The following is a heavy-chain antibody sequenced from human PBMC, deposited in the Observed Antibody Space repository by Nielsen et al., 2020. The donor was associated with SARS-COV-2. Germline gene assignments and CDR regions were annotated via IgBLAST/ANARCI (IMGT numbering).Heavy chain of an antibody. D-gene: IGHD3-22*01. Sequence: GESLKISCAASGFTVSSNYMSWVRQAPGKGLEWVSVIYSGGSTYYADSVKGRFTISRDNSKNTLYLQMNSLRAEDTAVYYCAREEGSSGYFQHWGQGTLVTASS. CDR1: GFTVSSNY. J-gene: IGHJ1*01. CDR2: IYSGGST. V-gene: IGHV3-53*01. CDR3: AREEGSSGYFQH.